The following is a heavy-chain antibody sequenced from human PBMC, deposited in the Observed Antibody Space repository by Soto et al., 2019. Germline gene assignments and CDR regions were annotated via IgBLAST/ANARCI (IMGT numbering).Heavy chain of an antibody. CDR3: ARDIGLFDY. CDR2: IKQDGSEK. D-gene: IGHD3-10*01. CDR1: GFTFSSDW. J-gene: IGHJ4*02. Sequence: GGSLRLSCAASGFTFSSDWMSWVRQAPGKGLEWVANIKQDGSEKYYVDSVKGRFTISRDNARNSLYLQMNSLRAEDTAVYYCARDIGLFDYWGQGTLVTVSS. V-gene: IGHV3-7*01.